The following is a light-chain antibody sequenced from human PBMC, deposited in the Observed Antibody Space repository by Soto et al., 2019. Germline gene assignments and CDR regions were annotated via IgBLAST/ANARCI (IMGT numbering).Light chain of an antibody. CDR2: DVS. Sequence: QSALTQPRSVSGSPGQSVTISCTGTCSDVGGYNYVSWYQQHPGKAPKLMIYDVSKRPSGVPDRFSGSKSGNTASLTISGLQAEDEADYYCCSYAGSSYVFGTGTKVTVL. CDR1: CSDVGGYNY. J-gene: IGLJ1*01. V-gene: IGLV2-11*01. CDR3: CSYAGSSYV.